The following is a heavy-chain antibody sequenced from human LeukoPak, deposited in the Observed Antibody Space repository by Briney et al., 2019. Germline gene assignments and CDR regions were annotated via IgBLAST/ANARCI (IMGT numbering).Heavy chain of an antibody. D-gene: IGHD5-12*01. CDR1: GFTFSTYW. V-gene: IGHV3-74*01. J-gene: IGHJ4*02. Sequence: PGGSLRLSCAASGFTFSTYWMYWVRQAPGKGLVWVSRINSVVDSTSYADSVKGRVTISRDNTKNTLYLQMNSLRAEDTAVYYCARTSWLHLDYWGQGPQVTVSS. CDR3: ARTSWLHLDY. CDR2: INSVVDST.